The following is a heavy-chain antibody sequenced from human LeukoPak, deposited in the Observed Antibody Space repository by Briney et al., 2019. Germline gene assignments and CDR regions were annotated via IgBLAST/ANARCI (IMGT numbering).Heavy chain of an antibody. CDR2: IKQDGSEK. D-gene: IGHD6-6*01. CDR3: ARFSSSPRYFDL. V-gene: IGHV3-7*03. Sequence: GGSLRLSCAASGFTFSSYWMNWVRQAPGKGLEWVANIKQDGSEKYYVDSVKGRFTISRDTSKNTVYLQMNSLRAEDTAMYYCARFSSSPRYFDLWGRGTLVTVSS. J-gene: IGHJ2*01. CDR1: GFTFSSYW.